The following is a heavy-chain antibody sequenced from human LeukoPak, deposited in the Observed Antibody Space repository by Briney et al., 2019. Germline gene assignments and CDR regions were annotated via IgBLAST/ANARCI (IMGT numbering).Heavy chain of an antibody. CDR1: GFTFSSYW. V-gene: IGHV3-7*01. CDR2: IKQDGSEK. D-gene: IGHD6-13*01. CDR3: ARSLELVPGPESWFDP. Sequence: GGSLRLSCAASGFTFSSYWMSWVRQAPGKGLEWVASIKQDGSEKYYVDSVKGRFTISRDNAKNSLYLQMNSLRAEDTAVYYCARSLELVPGPESWFDPWGQGTLVTVSS. J-gene: IGHJ5*02.